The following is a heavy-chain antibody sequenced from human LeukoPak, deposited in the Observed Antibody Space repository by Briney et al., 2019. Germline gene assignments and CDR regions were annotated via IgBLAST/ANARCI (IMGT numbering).Heavy chain of an antibody. CDR3: TKDPNGDYVGAFDP. CDR1: GFTFSSFA. CDR2: ITGSHGTT. D-gene: IGHD4-17*01. Sequence: GGSLRLSCAASGFTFSSFAMTWVRQAPGKGLEWVSYITGSHGTTYNTDSVKGRFTISRDNSQNTLYLQMNSLRAKDTAVYYCTKDPNGDYVGAFDPWGQGTLVTVSS. V-gene: IGHV3-23*01. J-gene: IGHJ5*02.